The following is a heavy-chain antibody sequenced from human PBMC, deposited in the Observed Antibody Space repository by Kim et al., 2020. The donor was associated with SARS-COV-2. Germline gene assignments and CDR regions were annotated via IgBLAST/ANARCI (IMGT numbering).Heavy chain of an antibody. CDR2: ITSRTAGGTA. V-gene: IGHV3-15*01. J-gene: IGHJ5*02. CDR1: GFTFSNAW. Sequence: GGSLRLSCEASGFTFSNAWVSWVRQAPGKGLEWVGRITSRTAGGTADYAAPVRGRFTISRDDSKNTLYLQMNNLRVEDTAVYYCTADLDGGPYHWGQGTLVTVSS. CDR3: TADLDGGPYH.